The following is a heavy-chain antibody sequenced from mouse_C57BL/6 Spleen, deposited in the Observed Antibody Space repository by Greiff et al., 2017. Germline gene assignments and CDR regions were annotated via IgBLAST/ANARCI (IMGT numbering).Heavy chain of an antibody. CDR2: IYPGDGDT. CDR3: ARSELGPGDY. J-gene: IGHJ2*01. D-gene: IGHD4-1*01. Sequence: QVQLKESGPELVKPGASVKISCKASGYAFSSSWMNWVKQRPGKGLEWIGRIYPGDGDTNYNGKFKGKATLTADKSSSTAYMQLSSLTSEDSAVYFCARSELGPGDYWGQGTTRTVSS. V-gene: IGHV1-82*01. CDR1: GYAFSSSW.